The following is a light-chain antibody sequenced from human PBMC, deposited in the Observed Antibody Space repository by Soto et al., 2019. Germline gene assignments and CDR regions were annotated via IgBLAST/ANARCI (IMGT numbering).Light chain of an antibody. CDR3: QRSYSTPPR. CDR2: AAS. J-gene: IGKJ1*01. CDR1: QGISSY. V-gene: IGKV1-8*01. Sequence: AIRMTQSPSSFSASTGDRVTITCRASQGISSYLAWYQQKPGKAPKLLIYAASTLQSGVPSRFSGSGSGTDFTLAICCLKAEEFAPYYCQRSYSTPPRFGQGTKVDIK.